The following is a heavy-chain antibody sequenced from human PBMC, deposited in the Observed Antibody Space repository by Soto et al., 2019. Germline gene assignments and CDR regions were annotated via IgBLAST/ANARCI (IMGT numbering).Heavy chain of an antibody. V-gene: IGHV3-48*01. CDR3: ARDRGYYYDSSGYYGPYYYGLDV. CDR2: ISCSSSTI. D-gene: IGHD3-22*01. Sequence: GSLRLSCAASGFTFSRYSMNWVRQAPGKGLEWVSYISCSSSTIYYADSVKGRFTISRDNAKNSLYLQMNSLRAEDTAVYYCARDRGYYYDSSGYYGPYYYGLDVWGQGTTVTVSS. CDR1: GFTFSRYS. J-gene: IGHJ6*02.